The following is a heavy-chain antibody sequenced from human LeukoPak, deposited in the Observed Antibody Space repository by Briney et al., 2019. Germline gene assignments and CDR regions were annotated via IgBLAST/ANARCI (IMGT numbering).Heavy chain of an antibody. CDR1: GFTFSDYY. CDR3: ARGLLYGGRFDY. V-gene: IGHV3-11*04. Sequence: PGGSLRLSCAASGFTFSDYYMSWVRQAPGKGLEWVSYITSGAGTIYYADSVKGRFTISRDNAKNSLYLQMNSLRDEDTAVYYCARGLLYGGRFDYWGQGTLVTVSS. J-gene: IGHJ4*02. D-gene: IGHD4/OR15-4a*01. CDR2: ITSGAGTI.